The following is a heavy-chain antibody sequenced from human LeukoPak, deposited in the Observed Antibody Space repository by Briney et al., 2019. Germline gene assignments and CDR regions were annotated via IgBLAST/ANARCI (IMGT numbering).Heavy chain of an antibody. Sequence: GGSLRLSCAASGLRVSDYYMSWVRQAPGKGLEWVSAISGSGGSTYYADSVKGRFTISRDNSKNTLYLQMNSLRVEDTAVYYCAKGGRYGAYDCSDYWGQGTLVTVSS. V-gene: IGHV3-23*01. CDR1: GLRVSDYY. CDR2: ISGSGGST. J-gene: IGHJ4*02. D-gene: IGHD5-12*01. CDR3: AKGGRYGAYDCSDY.